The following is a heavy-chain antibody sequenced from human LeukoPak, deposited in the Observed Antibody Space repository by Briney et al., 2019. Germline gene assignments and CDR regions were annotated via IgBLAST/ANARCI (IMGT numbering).Heavy chain of an antibody. CDR2: IYTSGST. CDR3: ARDNKGGSGWYWVFDY. CDR1: GGSIGGYY. V-gene: IGHV4-4*07. D-gene: IGHD6-19*01. J-gene: IGHJ4*02. Sequence: SETLSLTCIVSGGSIGGYYWNWIRQPAGKGLEWIGRIYTSGSTNYNPSLKSRVTISVDTSKNQFSLKLSSVTAADTAVYYCARDNKGGSGWYWVFDYWGQGTLVTVSS.